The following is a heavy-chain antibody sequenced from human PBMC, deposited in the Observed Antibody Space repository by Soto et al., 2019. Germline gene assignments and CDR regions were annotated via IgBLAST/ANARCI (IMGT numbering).Heavy chain of an antibody. J-gene: IGHJ4*02. D-gene: IGHD5-18*01. CDR2: LYSSGNT. Sequence: PSETLSLTCTVSGASISAYAWSWIRQPAGKGLEWIGRLYSSGNTNYNPSFKSRLTMSADASKNQFSLKLSSVTAADTAVYYCARAREPEYSSAIFFDIWGQGALVTVSS. CDR3: ARAREPEYSSAIFFDI. V-gene: IGHV4-4*07. CDR1: GASISAYA.